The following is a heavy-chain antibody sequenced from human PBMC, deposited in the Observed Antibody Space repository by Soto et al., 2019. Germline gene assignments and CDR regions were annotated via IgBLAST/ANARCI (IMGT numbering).Heavy chain of an antibody. Sequence: GSLRLCCAAAGFNLRAAGMHWVRQAPGRGLDWVAFISSDGNTKYYGDSVKGRFTISRDDSMNSLFLQMNTLRAEDSAVYYCAKDKGVTSLDYWGQGTLVTVSS. V-gene: IGHV3-30*18. D-gene: IGHD3-10*01. CDR3: AKDKGVTSLDY. CDR1: GFNLRAAG. J-gene: IGHJ4*02. CDR2: ISSDGNTK.